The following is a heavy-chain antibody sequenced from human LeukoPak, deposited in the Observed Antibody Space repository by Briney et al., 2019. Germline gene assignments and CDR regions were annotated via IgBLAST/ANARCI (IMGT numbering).Heavy chain of an antibody. CDR1: GFTFSSYS. CDR3: ASTTGFGDNLDY. CDR2: ISSSSSYI. D-gene: IGHD3-10*01. V-gene: IGHV3-21*01. Sequence: GFLRLSCAASGFTFSSYSMNWVRQAPGKGLEWVSSISSSSSYIYYADSVKGRFTISRDNAKNSLYMQMNSLRAEDTAVYYCASTTGFGDNLDYWGQGTLATVSS. J-gene: IGHJ4*02.